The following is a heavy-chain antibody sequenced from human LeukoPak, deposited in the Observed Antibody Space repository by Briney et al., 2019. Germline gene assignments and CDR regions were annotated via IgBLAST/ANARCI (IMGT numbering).Heavy chain of an antibody. V-gene: IGHV3-53*01. Sequence: GGSLRLSCAASGFTVSSNYMSWVRQAPGKGLEWVSVIYSGGSTYYADSVKGRFTISRDNSKNTLYLQMNSLRAEDTAVYYCARTYYDSSGYSGFDYWGQGTLVTVSS. CDR2: IYSGGST. J-gene: IGHJ4*02. CDR3: ARTYYDSSGYSGFDY. D-gene: IGHD3-22*01. CDR1: GFTVSSNY.